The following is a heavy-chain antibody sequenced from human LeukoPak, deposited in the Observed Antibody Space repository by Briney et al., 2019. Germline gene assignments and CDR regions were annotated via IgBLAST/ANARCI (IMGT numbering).Heavy chain of an antibody. V-gene: IGHV3-64*01. J-gene: IGHJ5*02. D-gene: IGHD3-22*01. CDR1: GFSFSSYA. CDR2: ISSNGSST. Sequence: GGSLRLSCAASGFSFSSYAMHWVRQAPGKGLEYVSAISSNGSSTYYANSVKGRFTISRDNSKNTLYLQMGSLRAEDMAVYYCAREGRDDRSGSPASNWFDPWGQGTLVTVSS. CDR3: AREGRDDRSGSPASNWFDP.